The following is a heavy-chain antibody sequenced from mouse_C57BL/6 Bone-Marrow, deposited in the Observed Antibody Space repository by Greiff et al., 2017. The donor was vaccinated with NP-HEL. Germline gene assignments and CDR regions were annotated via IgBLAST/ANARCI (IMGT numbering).Heavy chain of an antibody. V-gene: IGHV1-50*01. D-gene: IGHD2-3*01. J-gene: IGHJ3*01. CDR2: IDPSDSYT. Sequence: VQLQQSGAELVKPGASVKLSCKASGYTFTSYWMQWVKQRPGQGLEWIGEIDPSDSYTNYNQKFKGKATLTVDTSSSTAYMQLSSLTSEDSAVYYCARDGYYAWFAYWGQGTLVTVSA. CDR1: GYTFTSYW. CDR3: ARDGYYAWFAY.